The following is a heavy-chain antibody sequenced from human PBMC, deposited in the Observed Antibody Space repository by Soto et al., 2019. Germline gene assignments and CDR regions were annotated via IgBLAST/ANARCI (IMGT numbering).Heavy chain of an antibody. J-gene: IGHJ5*02. CDR3: VREFPHNWFDP. CDR2: IDNDGSDT. Sequence: GGSLRLSCAASGFSFSNYWMHWVRQAPGKGLVWVSRIDNDGSDTFYADFVKGRFTISKDNAKNTLYLQMNSLRVEDTAMYYCVREFPHNWFDPWGQGTLITVSS. CDR1: GFSFSNYW. V-gene: IGHV3-74*01.